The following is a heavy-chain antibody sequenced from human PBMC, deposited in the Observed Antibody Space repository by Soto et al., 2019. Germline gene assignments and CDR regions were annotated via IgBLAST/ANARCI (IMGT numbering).Heavy chain of an antibody. CDR3: ATGGGYSYTDY. CDR1: GGSISSGDYY. V-gene: IGHV4-30-4*01. D-gene: IGHD5-18*01. CDR2: IYHSGST. Sequence: SETLSLTCTVSGGSISSGDYYWSWIRQPPGKGLEWIGYIYHSGSTYYNPSLKSRVTISVDTSKNQFSLKLSSVTAADTAVYYCATGGGYSYTDYWGQGTLVTVSS. J-gene: IGHJ4*02.